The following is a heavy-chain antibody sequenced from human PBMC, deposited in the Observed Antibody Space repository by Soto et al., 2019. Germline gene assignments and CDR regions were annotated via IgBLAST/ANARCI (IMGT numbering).Heavy chain of an antibody. Sequence: SGPTLVNPPETLTLTCTVSGFSLSNARMGVSWIRQPPGKALEWLAHIFSNDEKSYSTSLKSRLTISKDTSKSQVVLTMTNMDPVDTATYYCARSYRGSNWFDPWGQGTLVPVSP. J-gene: IGHJ5*02. V-gene: IGHV2-26*01. CDR2: IFSNDEK. CDR3: ARSYRGSNWFDP. CDR1: GFSLSNARMG. D-gene: IGHD1-26*01.